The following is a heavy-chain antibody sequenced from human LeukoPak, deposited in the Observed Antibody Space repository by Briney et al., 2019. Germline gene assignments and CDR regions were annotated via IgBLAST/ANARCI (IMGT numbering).Heavy chain of an antibody. Sequence: GGSLRLSCAASGFTFSSHRMTWVRQAPGKGLEWVANIKKDGSEKYYVDSVKGRFTISRDNAKTSLYLQMNSLRAEDTAVYYCARDRGSGILAAFDYWGQGTLVTVSS. CDR2: IKKDGSEK. CDR1: GFTFSSHR. D-gene: IGHD3-10*01. J-gene: IGHJ4*02. V-gene: IGHV3-7*01. CDR3: ARDRGSGILAAFDY.